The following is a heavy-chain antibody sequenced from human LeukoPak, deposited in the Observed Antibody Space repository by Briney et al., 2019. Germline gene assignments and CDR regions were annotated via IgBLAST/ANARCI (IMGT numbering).Heavy chain of an antibody. CDR1: GYSISTGYY. V-gene: IGHV4-38-2*02. CDR3: ARDLGEGYDSSGYLGY. J-gene: IGHJ4*02. Sequence: SETLSLTCTVSGYSISTGYYWGWIRQPPGKGLAWIGSIYHSRSTYYNPSLKSRVTMSVDTSKNQFSLNLSSVTAADTAVYYCARDLGEGYDSSGYLGYWGQGTLVTVSS. D-gene: IGHD3-22*01. CDR2: IYHSRST.